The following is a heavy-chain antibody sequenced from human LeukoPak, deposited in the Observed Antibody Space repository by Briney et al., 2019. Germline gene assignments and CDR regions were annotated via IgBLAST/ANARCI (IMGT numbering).Heavy chain of an antibody. CDR1: GGSISSGSYY. CDR3: ARETGRPWRIYDY. V-gene: IGHV4-61*02. Sequence: PSETLSLTCTVSGGSISSGSYYWSWIRQPAGKGLEWIGRIYTSGSTNYNPSLKSRVTISVDTSKNQFSLKLSSVTAADTAVYYCARETGRPWRIYDYWGQGTLVTVSS. CDR2: IYTSGST. D-gene: IGHD1-14*01. J-gene: IGHJ4*02.